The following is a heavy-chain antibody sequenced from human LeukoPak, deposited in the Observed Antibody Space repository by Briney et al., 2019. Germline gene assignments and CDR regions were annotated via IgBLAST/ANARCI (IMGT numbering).Heavy chain of an antibody. V-gene: IGHV4-39*01. CDR3: ARMGRYYDILTGYYPEYFDY. CDR1: GGSISSSSYY. J-gene: IGHJ4*02. CDR2: IYYSGST. Sequence: SETLSLTCTVSGGSISSSSYYWGWIRQPPGKGLEWIGSIYYSGSTYYNPSLKSRVNISVDTSKNQFSLKLSSVTAADTAVYYCARMGRYYDILTGYYPEYFDYWGQGTLVTVSS. D-gene: IGHD3-9*01.